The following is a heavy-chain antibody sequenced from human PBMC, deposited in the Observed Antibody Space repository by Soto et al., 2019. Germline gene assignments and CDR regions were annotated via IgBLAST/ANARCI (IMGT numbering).Heavy chain of an antibody. CDR2: INPNSGGT. Sequence: QVQLVQSGAEVKKPGASVKVSCKASGYTFTGYYMHWVRQAPGQGLEWMGWINPNSGGTNYAQKFQGGVTMTRDTSISTAYMELSRLRSDDTAVYYCARDSYDFWSGYYEGPQNWFDPWGQGTLVTVSS. D-gene: IGHD3-3*01. CDR1: GYTFTGYY. CDR3: ARDSYDFWSGYYEGPQNWFDP. J-gene: IGHJ5*02. V-gene: IGHV1-2*02.